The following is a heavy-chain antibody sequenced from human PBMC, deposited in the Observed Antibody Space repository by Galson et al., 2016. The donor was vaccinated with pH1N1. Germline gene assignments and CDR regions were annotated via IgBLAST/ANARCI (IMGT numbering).Heavy chain of an antibody. CDR2: ISGDNGDT. D-gene: IGHD1-1*01. Sequence: SVKVSCKASGYKFASYGISWVRQAPGQGLEWMGWISGDNGDTKYAEKFQGRVTMTTDTSTRTAYMDLSSLRSDDTAIYYCARDYPGTTPYYYYGMDVWGQGTTVTVSS. CDR1: GYKFASYG. J-gene: IGHJ6*02. V-gene: IGHV1-18*04. CDR3: ARDYPGTTPYYYYGMDV.